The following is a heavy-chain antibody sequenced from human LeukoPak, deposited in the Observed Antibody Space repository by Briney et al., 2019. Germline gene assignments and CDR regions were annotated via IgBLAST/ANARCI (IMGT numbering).Heavy chain of an antibody. J-gene: IGHJ4*02. Sequence: EASVKVSCKASGGTFSSHAISWVRQAPGQGLEWMGRISPNTGGTDHAQEFRDKITMTRDTSISTAYIELSRLISDDTAVYYCARGGRSGYRYFDYWGQGTLVTVSS. CDR2: ISPNTGGT. D-gene: IGHD5-18*01. CDR1: GGTFSSHA. CDR3: ARGGRSGYRYFDY. V-gene: IGHV1-2*06.